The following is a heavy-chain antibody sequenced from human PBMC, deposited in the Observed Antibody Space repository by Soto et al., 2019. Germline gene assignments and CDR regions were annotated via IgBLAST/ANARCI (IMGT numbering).Heavy chain of an antibody. CDR2: IKQDGSDK. J-gene: IGHJ4*02. V-gene: IGHV3-7*01. CDR1: GFTFSSYW. D-gene: IGHD3-10*01. Sequence: EVQLVESGGGLVQPGGSLRLSCAASGFTFSSYWMSWVRQAPGKGLEWVANIKQDGSDKYYVDSVKGRFTISRDNAKNSLYLQRSSLRAEDTAVYYCARNLNYGSGSYRLFDYWGQGTLVTVSS. CDR3: ARNLNYGSGSYRLFDY.